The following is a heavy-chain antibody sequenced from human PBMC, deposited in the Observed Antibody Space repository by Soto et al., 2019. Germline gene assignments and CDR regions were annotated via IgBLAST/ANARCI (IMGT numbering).Heavy chain of an antibody. CDR1: GYTFTSYG. V-gene: IGHV1-18*01. D-gene: IGHD5-12*01. Sequence: ASVKVSCKASGYTFTSYGISWVRQAPGQGLEWMGWISAYNGNTNYAQKFQGRVTITADKSTGTAYMELNSLRSEDTAVYYCGRDSPIGSTFSGYDGIDYWGQGTLVTVS. J-gene: IGHJ4*02. CDR3: GRDSPIGSTFSGYDGIDY. CDR2: ISAYNGNT.